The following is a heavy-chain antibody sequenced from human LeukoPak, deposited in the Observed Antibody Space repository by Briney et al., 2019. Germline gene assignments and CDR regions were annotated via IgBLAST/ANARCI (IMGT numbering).Heavy chain of an antibody. Sequence: PGGSLRLSCTASGFTFSNAWINWVRQAPGKGLEWVARIKTKTDGGTTDYAAPVKGRFTISRDDSKNTVYLQMNSLRVEDTAVYYCAKVEQWQYFDYWGQGTLVTVSS. CDR1: GFTFSNAW. V-gene: IGHV3-15*01. CDR3: AKVEQWQYFDY. J-gene: IGHJ4*02. CDR2: IKTKTDGGTT. D-gene: IGHD6-19*01.